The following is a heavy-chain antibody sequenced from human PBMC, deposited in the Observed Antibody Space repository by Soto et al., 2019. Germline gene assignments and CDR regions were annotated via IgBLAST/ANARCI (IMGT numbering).Heavy chain of an antibody. CDR1: GFTFSSYW. V-gene: IGHV3-74*01. Sequence: GGSLRLSCATSGFTFSSYWMHWVRQVPGKGLLWVSRIDEYGNTINYADSVRGRFTISRDNARNTLYLEVNSLRAEDTALYYCTRDIGGKGAYWGPGTLVTVSS. J-gene: IGHJ4*02. D-gene: IGHD3-10*01. CDR2: IDEYGNTI. CDR3: TRDIGGKGAY.